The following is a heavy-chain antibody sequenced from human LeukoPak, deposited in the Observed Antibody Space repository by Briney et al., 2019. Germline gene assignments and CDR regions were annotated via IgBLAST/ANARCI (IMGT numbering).Heavy chain of an antibody. V-gene: IGHV3-30*18. D-gene: IGHD6-19*01. CDR1: GFTFSSCG. CDR2: ISYDGSNK. J-gene: IGHJ3*02. CDR3: AKALTSGWYLDAFNI. Sequence: GALRLSCAASGFTFSSCGMHWVRQAPGKGLEWVAAISYDGSNKYYADSVKGRFTISRDNSKNTLFLEMNSLRAEDTAVYYCAKALTSGWYLDAFNIWGQGTMVTVSS.